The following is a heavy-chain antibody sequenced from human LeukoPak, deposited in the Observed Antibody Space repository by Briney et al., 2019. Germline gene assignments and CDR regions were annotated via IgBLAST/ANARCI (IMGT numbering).Heavy chain of an antibody. V-gene: IGHV3-23*01. CDR1: GFTFSSYA. Sequence: GGSLRLSCAASGFTFSSYAVGWVRQAPGKGLEWVSDISGSGGSTYYADSVKGRFTISRDNSKNTLYLQMNSLRADDTAVYCCAKDRPIAAAWEDYWGQGTLVTVSS. CDR3: AKDRPIAAAWEDY. J-gene: IGHJ4*02. D-gene: IGHD6-13*01. CDR2: ISGSGGST.